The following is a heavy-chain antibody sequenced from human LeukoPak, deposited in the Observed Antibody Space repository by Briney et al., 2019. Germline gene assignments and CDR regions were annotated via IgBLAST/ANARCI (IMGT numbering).Heavy chain of an antibody. V-gene: IGHV1-2*02. D-gene: IGHD3-10*01. CDR3: ARERITMVRGAHDY. J-gene: IGHJ4*02. Sequence: GASVKVSCKASGYTFTGYYMHWVRQAPGQGLEWMGWINPNSGGTNYAQKFQGRVTMTRDTSISTAYMELSRLRSDDTAVYYCARERITMVRGAHDYWGQGTLVTVSS. CDR2: INPNSGGT. CDR1: GYTFTGYY.